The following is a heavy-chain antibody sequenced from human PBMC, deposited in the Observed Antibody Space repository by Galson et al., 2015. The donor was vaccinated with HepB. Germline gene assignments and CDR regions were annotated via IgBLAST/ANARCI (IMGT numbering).Heavy chain of an antibody. J-gene: IGHJ4*02. CDR3: AREGHYGDYPFDY. CDR2: ISSSSSTI. V-gene: IGHV3-48*01. D-gene: IGHD4-17*01. Sequence: SLRLSCAASGFTFSSYSMNWVRQAPGKGLEWVSYISSSSSTIYYADSVKGRFTISRDNAKNSLYLQMNSLRAEDTAVYYCAREGHYGDYPFDYWGQGTLVTVSS. CDR1: GFTFSSYS.